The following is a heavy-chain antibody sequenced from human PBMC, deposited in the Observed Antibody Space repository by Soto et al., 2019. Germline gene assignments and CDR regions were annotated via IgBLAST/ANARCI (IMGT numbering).Heavy chain of an antibody. CDR3: AKDGGSSYYYYMDV. CDR1: GFTFSSYT. D-gene: IGHD2-15*01. CDR2: IGSSGGNT. J-gene: IGHJ6*03. V-gene: IGHV3-23*01. Sequence: EVQLLESGGGLVQPGGSLRLSCAASGFTFSSYTMTWVRQAPGKGLEWVAAIGSSGGNTDYADSVKGRFTISRDNSKNTLYLPMSSLRAEDTAVYYCAKDGGSSYYYYMDVWGKGTTLTVSS.